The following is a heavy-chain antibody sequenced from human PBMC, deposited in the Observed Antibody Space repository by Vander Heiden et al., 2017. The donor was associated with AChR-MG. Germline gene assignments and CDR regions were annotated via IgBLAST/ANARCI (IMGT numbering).Heavy chain of an antibody. J-gene: IGHJ4*02. D-gene: IGHD6-13*01. V-gene: IGHV4-4*07. CDR3: AGIAAAGRTNYFDY. CDR2: IYTSGST. Sequence: QVQLQESGPGLVKPSETLSLTCTVSGGSISSYYWSWIRQPAGKGLEWIGRIYTSGSTNYNPSLKSRVTMSVDTSKNQFSLKLSSVTAADTAVYYCAGIAAAGRTNYFDYWGQGTLVTVSS. CDR1: GGSISSYY.